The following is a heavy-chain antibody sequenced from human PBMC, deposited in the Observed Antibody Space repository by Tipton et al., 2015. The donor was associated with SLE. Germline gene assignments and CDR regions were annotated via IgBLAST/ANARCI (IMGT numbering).Heavy chain of an antibody. CDR2: INPNSGGT. Sequence: QSGPEVKKPGSSVKVSCKASGGTFSSYAISWVRQAPGQGLEWMGRINPNSGGTNYAQKFQGRATMTRDTSISTAYMELSRLRSDDTAVYYCARDRLTMVRGVGHNWFDPWGQGTLVTVSS. J-gene: IGHJ5*02. V-gene: IGHV1-2*06. D-gene: IGHD3-10*01. CDR3: ARDRLTMVRGVGHNWFDP. CDR1: GGTFSSYA.